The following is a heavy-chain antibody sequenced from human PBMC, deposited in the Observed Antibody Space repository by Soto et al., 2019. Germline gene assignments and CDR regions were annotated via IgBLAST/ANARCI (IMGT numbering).Heavy chain of an antibody. Sequence: EVQLVESGGGLVQPGRSLRLSCAASGFTFDDYAMHWVRQAPGKGLEWVSGISWNSGSIGYADSVKGRFTISRDNAKNSLYMQMNSLRAEDTALYYCAFSYDFWSGYYGYWGQGTLVTVSS. J-gene: IGHJ4*02. CDR1: GFTFDDYA. CDR2: ISWNSGSI. D-gene: IGHD3-3*01. V-gene: IGHV3-9*01. CDR3: AFSYDFWSGYYGY.